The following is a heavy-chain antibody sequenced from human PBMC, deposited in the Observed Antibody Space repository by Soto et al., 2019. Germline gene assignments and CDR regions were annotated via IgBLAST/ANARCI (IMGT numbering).Heavy chain of an antibody. D-gene: IGHD6-19*01. CDR3: ARDPPIQIVVAGNY. CDR2: IIPLFGTP. J-gene: IGHJ4*02. CDR1: GGIFNSYA. V-gene: IGHV1-69*12. Sequence: QVQLVQSGAEVKKPGSSVKVSCKASGGIFNSYAINWVRQAPGQGLEWMGQIIPLFGTPKYAQKFQGRVTXTADESTGTVYMELSSLRSEDTAMYYCARDPPIQIVVAGNYWGQGTLVTVSS.